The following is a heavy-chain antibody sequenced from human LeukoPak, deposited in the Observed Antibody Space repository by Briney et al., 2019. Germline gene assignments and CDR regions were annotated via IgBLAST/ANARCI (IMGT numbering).Heavy chain of an antibody. D-gene: IGHD1-1*01. CDR3: ARDMNGLT. CDR1: RFTLSTYW. V-gene: IGHV3-7*01. Sequence: GGSLRLSCAASRFTLSTYWMSWVRQAPGKGLEWVAHIKQDGSQEYYVDSVKGRFTISRDSAKNTLYLHMSSLRVEDTAVYYCARDMNGLTWGQGTLVTVSS. CDR2: IKQDGSQE. J-gene: IGHJ5*02.